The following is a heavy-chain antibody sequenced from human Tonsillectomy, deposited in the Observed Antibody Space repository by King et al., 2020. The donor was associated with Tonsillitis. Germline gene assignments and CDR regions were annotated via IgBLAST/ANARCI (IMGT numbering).Heavy chain of an antibody. CDR2: ILLDGGNK. V-gene: IGHV3-30-3*01. D-gene: IGHD4-23*01. CDR1: GFTFISYA. CDR3: ARRSGYGGNFLVYLGQGAIATLPSGSASHAPLGPPPASVNSPHV. J-gene: IGHJ6*03. Sequence: QVQLVQSGGGVVQPGRSLRLSCADSGFTFISYAMRWVRQAPGKGLEWVAVILLDGGNKYYADSVKGRFTISRDNSKTTLYLHMNSLRAGATGVYYCARRSGYGGNFLVYLGQGAIATLPSGSASHAPLGPPPASVNSPHVRG.